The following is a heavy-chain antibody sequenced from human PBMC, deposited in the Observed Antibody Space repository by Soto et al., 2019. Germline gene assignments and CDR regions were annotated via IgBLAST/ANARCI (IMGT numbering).Heavy chain of an antibody. J-gene: IGHJ5*02. V-gene: IGHV4-39*01. CDR2: IYYTGST. D-gene: IGHD2-2*01. Sequence: PSETLSLTCTVSGGSISSPTYYWGWIRQPLGKGLEWIGSIYYTGSTFYNPSLKSRVTISIDKSKNQFSLKLSSVTAADTAVYYCARHTWGRQRGWFDPWGQGTLVAVS. CDR3: ARHTWGRQRGWFDP. CDR1: GGSISSPTYY.